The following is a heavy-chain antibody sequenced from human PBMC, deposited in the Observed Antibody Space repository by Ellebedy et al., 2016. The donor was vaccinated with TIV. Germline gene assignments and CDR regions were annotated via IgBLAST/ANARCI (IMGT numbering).Heavy chain of an antibody. V-gene: IGHV7-4-1*02. CDR1: GYTFTAYP. CDR2: INTNTGNP. D-gene: IGHD1-1*01. Sequence: AASVKVSCKASGYTFTAYPMNWVRQAPGQGLEWLGWINTNTGNPTYSQGFIGQFVFPLDTSVTTAYLEISGLRADDTAVYYCARESRYNWNDWDYYHMDVWGRGTTVTVSS. CDR3: ARESRYNWNDWDYYHMDV. J-gene: IGHJ6*03.